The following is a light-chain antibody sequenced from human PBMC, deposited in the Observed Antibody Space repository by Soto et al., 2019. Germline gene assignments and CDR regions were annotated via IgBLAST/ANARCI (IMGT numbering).Light chain of an antibody. CDR3: QQANSFPLT. CDR2: AAS. CDR1: QGIDSP. Sequence: ILLTQSPSSLSASVGDRVAITFLASQGIDSPFAWYQQKPGKAPKLLIYAASSLQSGVPSRFSGSGSGTDFTLTISSLQPEDFATYYCQQANSFPLTFCGGTKVDIK. J-gene: IGKJ4*01. V-gene: IGKV1-12*01.